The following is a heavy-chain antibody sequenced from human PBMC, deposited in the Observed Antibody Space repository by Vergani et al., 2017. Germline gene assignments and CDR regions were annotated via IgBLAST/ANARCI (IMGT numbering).Heavy chain of an antibody. CDR3: VRDVRVSRT. Sequence: EVQLLESGGGLVQPGGSLRLSCAASGFTVSTDYFSWVRQAPGKGLEWVSSISGNNDDVYYADSVKGRFTISRDNAKNSLYLDMSSLRAEDTAVYYCVRDVRVSRTWGQGTLVAVSS. V-gene: IGHV3-21*01. J-gene: IGHJ3*01. CDR2: ISGNNDDV. CDR1: GFTVSTDY.